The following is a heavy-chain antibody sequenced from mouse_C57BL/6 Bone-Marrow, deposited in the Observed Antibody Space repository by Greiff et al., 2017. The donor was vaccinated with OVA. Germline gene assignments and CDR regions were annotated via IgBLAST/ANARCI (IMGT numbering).Heavy chain of an antibody. CDR2: INPSTGGT. CDR1: GYSFTGYY. V-gene: IGHV1-43*01. Sequence: EVQLQQSGPELVKPGASVKISCKASGYSFTGYYMHWVKQSSEKSLEWIGEINPSTGGTSYNQKFKGKATLTVDKSSSTAYMQLKRLTSEDSAVYYCAREGYYDYDVEAMDYWGQGTSVTVSS. CDR3: AREGYYDYDVEAMDY. D-gene: IGHD2-4*01. J-gene: IGHJ4*01.